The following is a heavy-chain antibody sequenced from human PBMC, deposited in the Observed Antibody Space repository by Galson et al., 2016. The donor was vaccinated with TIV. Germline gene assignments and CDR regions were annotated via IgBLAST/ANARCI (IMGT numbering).Heavy chain of an antibody. Sequence: SVKVSCKASGYPFTAYYIHWVRQAPGQGPEWMGWINPNGDDTNYAQRFQGRVSMTRDTSISTAYMELSRLRSDDTAVFFCARGFIYGFDFYYGMDVWGQGTTVTVSS. CDR3: ARGFIYGFDFYYGMDV. J-gene: IGHJ6*02. CDR2: INPNGDDT. CDR1: GYPFTAYY. D-gene: IGHD5-18*01. V-gene: IGHV1-2*02.